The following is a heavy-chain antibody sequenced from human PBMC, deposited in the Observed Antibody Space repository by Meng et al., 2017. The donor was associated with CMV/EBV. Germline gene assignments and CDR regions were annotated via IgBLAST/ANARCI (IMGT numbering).Heavy chain of an antibody. D-gene: IGHD3-3*01. CDR1: GFTFGDYA. Sequence: GGSLRLSCTASGFTFGDYAMSWVRQAPGKGLEWVGFIRSKAYGGTTEYAASVKGRFTISRDDSKSIAYLQMNSLKTEDTAVYYCTRDEFSTDTIPLWDFWSGYYPRDLRFDPWGQGTLVTVSS. V-gene: IGHV3-49*04. CDR3: TRDEFSTDTIPLWDFWSGYYPRDLRFDP. CDR2: IRSKAYGGTT. J-gene: IGHJ5*02.